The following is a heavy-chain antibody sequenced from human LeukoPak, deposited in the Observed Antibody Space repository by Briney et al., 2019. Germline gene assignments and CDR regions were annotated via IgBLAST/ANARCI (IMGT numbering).Heavy chain of an antibody. CDR2: IKQDGSEK. D-gene: IGHD6-13*01. CDR1: GFTFSSYW. Sequence: GGSLRLSCAASGFTFSSYWMSWVRQAPGKGLEWVANIKQDGSEKYYADSVKGRFTISRDNSKNTLYLQMNSLRAEDTAVYYCAKDPSIAPDTYFDYWGQGTLVTVSS. CDR3: AKDPSIAPDTYFDY. J-gene: IGHJ4*02. V-gene: IGHV3-7*01.